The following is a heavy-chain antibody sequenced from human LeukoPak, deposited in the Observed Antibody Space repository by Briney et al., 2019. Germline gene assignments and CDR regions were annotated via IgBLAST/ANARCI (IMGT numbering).Heavy chain of an antibody. J-gene: IGHJ4*02. Sequence: PSGTLSLTCTVSGDSINSLDLWSWVRQPPGKGLEWIGEMYLSGTTHSNPSVKSRVTISIDKSKNQFFLDLSSVTAADTAVYYCAGLVGRYSSGLYYYYFDYWGQGTLVTVSS. CDR3: AGLVGRYSSGLYYYYFDY. V-gene: IGHV4-4*02. D-gene: IGHD3-22*01. CDR1: GDSINSLDL. CDR2: MYLSGTT.